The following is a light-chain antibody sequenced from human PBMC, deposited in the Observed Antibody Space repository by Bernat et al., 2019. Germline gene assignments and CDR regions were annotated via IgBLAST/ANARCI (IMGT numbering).Light chain of an antibody. Sequence: DIQLTQSPSFLSASVGDRVTITCRASQGISSYLAWYQQKPGKAPKLLIYAASTLQSGVLSRFSGSGSGTEFTLTISSLQPEDSATYYCQQLDNFPITFGQGTRLEIK. J-gene: IGKJ5*01. CDR1: QGISSY. V-gene: IGKV1-9*01. CDR2: AAS. CDR3: QQLDNFPIT.